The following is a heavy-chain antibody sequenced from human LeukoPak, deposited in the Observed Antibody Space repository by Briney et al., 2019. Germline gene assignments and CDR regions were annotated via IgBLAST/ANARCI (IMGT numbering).Heavy chain of an antibody. CDR1: GGSISSYY. CDR2: IYYSGST. Sequence: PSETLSLTCTVSGGSISSYYWSWIRQPPGKGLEWIGYIYYSGSTNYNLSLKSRVTISVDTSKNQFSLKLSSVTAADTAVYYCARATSGGYYGGFDYWGQGTLVTVSS. J-gene: IGHJ4*02. D-gene: IGHD1-26*01. V-gene: IGHV4-59*01. CDR3: ARATSGGYYGGFDY.